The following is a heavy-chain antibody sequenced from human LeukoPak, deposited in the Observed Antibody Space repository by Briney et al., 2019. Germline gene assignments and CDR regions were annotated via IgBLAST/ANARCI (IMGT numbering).Heavy chain of an antibody. D-gene: IGHD3-22*01. J-gene: IGHJ1*01. CDR3: ARDDSSVYWGYFQH. CDR1: VFTVSSNY. Sequence: GGSLRVSCAAPVFTVSSNYMSCVRQAPREGLGWVSVIYSGGSTYYADSVKGRFTISRHNSKNTLYLQMNSLRAEDTAVYYCARDDSSVYWGYFQHWGQGTLVTVSS. CDR2: IYSGGST. V-gene: IGHV3-53*04.